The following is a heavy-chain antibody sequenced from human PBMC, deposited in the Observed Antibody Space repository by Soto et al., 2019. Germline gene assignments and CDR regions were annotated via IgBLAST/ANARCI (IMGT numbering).Heavy chain of an antibody. D-gene: IGHD5-18*01. CDR2: ITYNGDNT. Sequence: GGALRLSCADSGFTFSSYAMTWVRQAPGKGLEWVSVITYNGDNTYYADSVKGRFTISRDNSKDTVHLQMNSLRAEDTAVYYCARYIRGPTVFYFDFRGPGVLVTVSS. CDR1: GFTFSSYA. V-gene: IGHV3-23*01. J-gene: IGHJ4*02. CDR3: ARYIRGPTVFYFDF.